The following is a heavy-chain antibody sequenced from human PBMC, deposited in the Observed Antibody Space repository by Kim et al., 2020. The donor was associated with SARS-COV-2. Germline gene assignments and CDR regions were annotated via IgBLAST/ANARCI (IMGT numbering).Heavy chain of an antibody. CDR2: ISYDGSNK. V-gene: IGHV3-30-3*01. CDR1: GFTFSSFS. Sequence: GGSLRLSCAASGFTFSSFSIHWVRQAPGKGLEWVAVISYDGSNKYYADSVKGRFTISRDNSGNTLYLQMNSLRADDTAVYYCARVLSSGWSLPFDYWVPG. D-gene: IGHD6-19*01. CDR3: ARVLSSGWSLPFDY. J-gene: IGHJ4*02.